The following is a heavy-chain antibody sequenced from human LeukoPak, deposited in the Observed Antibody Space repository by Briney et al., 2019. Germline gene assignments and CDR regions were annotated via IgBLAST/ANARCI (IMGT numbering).Heavy chain of an antibody. CDR2: TSSGGSA. CDR1: NGSITNTSYY. J-gene: IGHJ4*02. D-gene: IGHD4-17*01. Sequence: PSETLSLTCFVSNGSITNTSYYWAWIRQSPGKGLEWIGTTSSGGSAYYKTSLKSRVTISVDTSKTQLSLRLTSVTAADTAVYYCARQGGGDFVDSWGQGTLVSVSS. V-gene: IGHV4-39*01. CDR3: ARQGGGDFVDS.